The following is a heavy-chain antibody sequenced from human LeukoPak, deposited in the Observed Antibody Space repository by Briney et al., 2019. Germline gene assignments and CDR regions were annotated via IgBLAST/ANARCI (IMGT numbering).Heavy chain of an antibody. CDR2: INTDGSTP. J-gene: IGHJ4*02. CDR3: ARVIIAATGIDY. D-gene: IGHD6-13*01. V-gene: IGHV3-74*01. CDR1: GFTFSSHW. Sequence: GGSLRLSCATAGFTFSSHWMHWVRQGPGKGLVWVSRINTDGSTPSYADSVKGRFTISRDNAKNTLYLQMNSLRAEDTAVYYCARVIIAATGIDYWGQGTLVTVSS.